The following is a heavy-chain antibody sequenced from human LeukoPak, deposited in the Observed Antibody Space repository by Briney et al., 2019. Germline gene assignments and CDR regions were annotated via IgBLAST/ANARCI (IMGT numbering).Heavy chain of an antibody. Sequence: GGSLRLSCAASGFTFSSYAMHWVRQAPGKGLEWVAVISYDGSNKYYADSVKGRFTISRDNSKNTLYLQMNSLRAEDTAVYYCARDGGWFGELYFDYWGQGTLVTVSS. CDR2: ISYDGSNK. CDR1: GFTFSSYA. D-gene: IGHD3-10*01. J-gene: IGHJ4*02. V-gene: IGHV3-30*04. CDR3: ARDGGWFGELYFDY.